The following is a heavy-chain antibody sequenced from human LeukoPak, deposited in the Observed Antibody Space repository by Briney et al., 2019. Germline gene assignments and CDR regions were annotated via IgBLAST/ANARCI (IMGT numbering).Heavy chain of an antibody. V-gene: IGHV1-18*01. Sequence: ASVKVSCKASGYTFTSYGIIWVRQAPGQGLEWMGWISAYNVNTNYAQKLQGRVSMTTDTSTSTAYMELRSLRSDDTAVYYCARWEGDYYDSSGYSNWGQGTLVTVSS. D-gene: IGHD3-22*01. CDR2: ISAYNVNT. J-gene: IGHJ4*02. CDR1: GYTFTSYG. CDR3: ARWEGDYYDSSGYSN.